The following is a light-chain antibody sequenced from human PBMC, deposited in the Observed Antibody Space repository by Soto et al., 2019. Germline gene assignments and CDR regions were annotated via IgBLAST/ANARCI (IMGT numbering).Light chain of an antibody. Sequence: DIQMTQSPSSVSASVGDTVTITCRASQTISSWLAWYQQKPGKDPELLIYAASSLQSGVPSRFSGRGSGTNFTLTIASMQPEDFATYYCQQTDSFPLSFGGGTKVEI. J-gene: IGKJ4*01. CDR3: QQTDSFPLS. CDR2: AAS. CDR1: QTISSW. V-gene: IGKV1D-12*01.